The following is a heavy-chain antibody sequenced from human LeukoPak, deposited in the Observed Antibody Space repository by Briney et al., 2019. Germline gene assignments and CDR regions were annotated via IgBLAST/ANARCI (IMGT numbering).Heavy chain of an antibody. D-gene: IGHD1-14*01. V-gene: IGHV4-39*07. Sequence: PSETLSLTCTVSGGSISSSSYYWGWIRQPPGRGLEWIGSIYYSGSNYKPSLKSRVTISVDTSKNQFSLKLSSVTAADTAVYYCAKDNRELGGTLDYWGQGTLVTVSS. CDR1: GGSISSSSYY. CDR3: AKDNRELGGTLDY. CDR2: IYYSGS. J-gene: IGHJ4*02.